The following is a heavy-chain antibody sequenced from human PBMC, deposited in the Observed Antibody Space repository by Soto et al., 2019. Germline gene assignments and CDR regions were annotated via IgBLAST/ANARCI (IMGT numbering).Heavy chain of an antibody. D-gene: IGHD5-18*01. Sequence: PSETLSLTCTVSGSSISSGDYYWSWIRQPPGKGLEWIGYIYYSGSTYYNPSLKSRVTISVDTSKNQFSLKLSSVTAADTAVYYCARGIGYSYGNFDYWGQGTLVTVS. CDR3: ARGIGYSYGNFDY. J-gene: IGHJ4*02. CDR2: IYYSGST. V-gene: IGHV4-30-4*01. CDR1: GSSISSGDYY.